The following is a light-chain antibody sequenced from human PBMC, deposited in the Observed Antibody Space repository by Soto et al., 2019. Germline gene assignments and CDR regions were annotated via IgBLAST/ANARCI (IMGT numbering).Light chain of an antibody. J-gene: IGLJ3*02. CDR2: EVN. CDR1: SSDVGAYNH. Sequence: QSALTQPASVSGSPGQSITISCTGTSSDVGAYNHVSWYQQHPGKVPKVMIYEVNNRPSGVYNRFSASKSGNTASLTISGLQAEDEATYYCSSFTSGGTWVFGGGTKLTVL. V-gene: IGLV2-14*03. CDR3: SSFTSGGTWV.